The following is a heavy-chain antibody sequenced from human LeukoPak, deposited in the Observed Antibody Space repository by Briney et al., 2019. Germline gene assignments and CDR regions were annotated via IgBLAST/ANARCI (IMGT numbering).Heavy chain of an antibody. J-gene: IGHJ4*02. CDR1: GGSISSTSYY. V-gene: IGHV4-39*01. D-gene: IGHD6-13*01. CDR2: LYYSGST. Sequence: SETLSLTCTVSGGSISSTSYYWGWIRQPPGKGLEWIGSLYYSGSTYCNPSLKSRVTISVDTSKNQLPLKLSSVTASDTAVYYCARSVYSTNVDSWGQGTLVTVSS. CDR3: ARSVYSTNVDS.